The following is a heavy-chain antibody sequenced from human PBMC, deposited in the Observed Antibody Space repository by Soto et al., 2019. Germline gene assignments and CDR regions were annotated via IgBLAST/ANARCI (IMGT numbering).Heavy chain of an antibody. D-gene: IGHD6-19*01. Sequence: ASVKVSCKASGYTFSSNGVSWVRQAPGQGLEWMGWISTFNGNAHYAQKFQGRVTMTTDTSRNTAYMELTSLSSDDTAVYYCARLHGYSSGWYDYWGQGTLVTVSS. J-gene: IGHJ4*02. CDR2: ISTFNGNA. CDR3: ARLHGYSSGWYDY. V-gene: IGHV1-18*04. CDR1: GYTFSSNG.